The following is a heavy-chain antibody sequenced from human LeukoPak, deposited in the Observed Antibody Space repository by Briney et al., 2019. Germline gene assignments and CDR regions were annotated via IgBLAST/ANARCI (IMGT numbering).Heavy chain of an antibody. CDR3: ARHRRGYNWNFFDY. V-gene: IGHV4-39*01. Sequence: PSETLSLTCTVSGGSISSSSYYWGWIRQPPGPGLEWIGTIYDSGSTYSNPSLNSRVTISVDTSNNQFSLKLDSGTAADTEGYYCARHRRGYNWNFFDYWGQGTLVTVSS. D-gene: IGHD1-20*01. J-gene: IGHJ4*02. CDR1: GGSISSSSYY. CDR2: IYDSGST.